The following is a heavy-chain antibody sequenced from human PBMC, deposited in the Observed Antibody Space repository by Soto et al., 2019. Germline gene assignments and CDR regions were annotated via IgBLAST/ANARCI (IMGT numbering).Heavy chain of an antibody. CDR3: ARTSVSYPQLANWFDP. D-gene: IGHD1-26*01. CDR1: GGSISSYY. CDR2: IYYSGST. Sequence: SETLSLTCTVSGGSISSYYWSWIRQPPGKGLEWIGYIYYSGSTNYNPSLKSRVTISVDTSKNQFSLKLSSVTAADTAVYYCARTSVSYPQLANWFDPWGQGTLVTVSS. V-gene: IGHV4-59*01. J-gene: IGHJ5*02.